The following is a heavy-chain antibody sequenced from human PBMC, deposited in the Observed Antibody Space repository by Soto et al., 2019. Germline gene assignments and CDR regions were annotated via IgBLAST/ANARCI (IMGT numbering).Heavy chain of an antibody. CDR1: GYTFSTYP. V-gene: IGHV1-18*01. Sequence: ASVKVSCKTSGYTFSTYPISWVRQAPGQGLEWVGWISTYNGKTNYGQKLQGRVTITTDTSTSTAYMDLRNLRSDDTAVYYCARDRVEAALGTFDQWGQGTLVTVSS. CDR2: ISTYNGKT. CDR3: ARDRVEAALGTFDQ. J-gene: IGHJ4*02. D-gene: IGHD6-13*01.